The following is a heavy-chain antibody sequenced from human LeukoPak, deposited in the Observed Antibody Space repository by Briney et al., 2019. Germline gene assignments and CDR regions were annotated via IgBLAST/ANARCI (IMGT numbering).Heavy chain of an antibody. CDR2: ISSSGSTI. CDR3: ARAGGDCFDY. D-gene: IGHD2-8*02. J-gene: IGHJ4*02. V-gene: IGHV3-48*03. CDR1: EFTFSSYE. Sequence: GGSLRLSCAASEFTFSSYEMNWVRQAPGKGLEWVPYISSSGSTIYYADSVKGRFTISRDNAKNSLYLQMNSLRAEDTAVYYCARAGGDCFDYWGQGTLVTVSS.